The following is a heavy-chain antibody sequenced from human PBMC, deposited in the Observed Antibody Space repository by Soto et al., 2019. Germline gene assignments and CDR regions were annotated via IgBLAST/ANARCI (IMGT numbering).Heavy chain of an antibody. V-gene: IGHV4-39*01. D-gene: IGHD6-13*01. J-gene: IGHJ4*02. CDR1: GGSISSSSYY. Sequence: QLQLQESGPGLVKPSETLSLTCTVSGGSISSSSYYWGWIRQPPGKGLEWIGSIYYSGSTYYNPSLKSRVTISVDTSKNPFSLKLSSVTAADTAVYYCVSGKGSSWYPSRGAGHENKPIDYWGQGTLVTVSS. CDR2: IYYSGST. CDR3: VSGKGSSWYPSRGAGHENKPIDY.